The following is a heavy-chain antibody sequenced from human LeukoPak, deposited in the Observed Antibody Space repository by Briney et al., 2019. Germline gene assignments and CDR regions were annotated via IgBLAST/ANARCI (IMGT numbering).Heavy chain of an antibody. Sequence: SETLSLTCTVSGYSISSGYSWGWIRQPPGKGLEWIGSIYHSGSTYYNASLKSRVTISVDTSKNQLSLKLSSVTAADTAVFYCASGSSVTTIGYWGQGTLVTVSS. CDR2: IYHSGST. CDR3: ASGSSVTTIGY. D-gene: IGHD4-17*01. V-gene: IGHV4-38-2*02. CDR1: GYSISSGYS. J-gene: IGHJ4*02.